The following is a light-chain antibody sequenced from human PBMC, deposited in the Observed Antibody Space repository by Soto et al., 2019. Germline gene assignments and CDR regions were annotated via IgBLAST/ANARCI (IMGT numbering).Light chain of an antibody. CDR3: QKYEGSPLN. CDR1: QSVSSSY. J-gene: IGKJ4*01. V-gene: IGKV3-20*01. Sequence: GERVTLPCRASQSVSSSYLAWYQQRPGQVPRLLIYGGSSRATGIPDRFSGSGSGTDFTLAISRLEPEDFAVYYCQKYEGSPLNCGGGTKVDIK. CDR2: GGS.